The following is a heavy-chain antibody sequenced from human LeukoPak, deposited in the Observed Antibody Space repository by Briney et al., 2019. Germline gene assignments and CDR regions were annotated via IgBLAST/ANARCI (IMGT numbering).Heavy chain of an antibody. CDR2: ISYSGST. D-gene: IGHD6-13*01. CDR3: ARHEQQLALDY. V-gene: IGHV4-59*08. CDR1: GGSISSYY. Sequence: SETLSLTCTVSGGSISSYYWSWIRQPPGKGLEWTAYISYSGSTNYNPSLKSRVTISVDTSKNQFSLKLSSVTAADTAVYYCARHEQQLALDYWGQGTLVTVSS. J-gene: IGHJ4*02.